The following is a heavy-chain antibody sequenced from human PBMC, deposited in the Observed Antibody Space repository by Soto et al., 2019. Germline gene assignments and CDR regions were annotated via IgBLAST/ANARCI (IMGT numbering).Heavy chain of an antibody. CDR2: MFYSGST. CDR1: GASISSGRSY. CDR3: ARDNGYGHFDS. J-gene: IGHJ4*02. V-gene: IGHV4-31*03. D-gene: IGHD5-12*01. Sequence: QVQLQESGPGLVKPSQTLSLTCTVSGASISSGRSYWSWIRQHPGKGLEWIGYMFYSGSTSYHPSLKSRVNIPADTSKNQFSLRLTSVTPADTAMYYCARDNGYGHFDSWGQGPLVTVSS.